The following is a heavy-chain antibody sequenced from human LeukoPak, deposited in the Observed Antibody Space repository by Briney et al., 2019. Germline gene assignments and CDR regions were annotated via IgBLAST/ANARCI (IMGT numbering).Heavy chain of an antibody. J-gene: IGHJ5*02. CDR1: GFTLSNAW. V-gene: IGHV3-15*01. Sequence: GGSLRLSCAASGFTLSNAWMSWVRQAPGKGLEWVGRIKSKTDGGTTDYAAPVKGRFTISRDDSKNTLYLQMNSLKTEDTAVYYCTTVPGTMIVVVLGHPWGQGTLVTVSS. CDR3: TTVPGTMIVVVLGHP. CDR2: IKSKTDGGTT. D-gene: IGHD3-22*01.